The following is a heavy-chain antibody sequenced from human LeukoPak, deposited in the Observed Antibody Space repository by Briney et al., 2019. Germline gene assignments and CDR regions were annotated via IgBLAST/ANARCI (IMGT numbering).Heavy chain of an antibody. J-gene: IGHJ4*02. CDR3: AKRDSSGWYVGYFDY. V-gene: IGHV3-23*01. D-gene: IGHD6-19*01. CDR1: GFTFSSYA. Sequence: GGSLRLSCAASGFTFSSYAMSWVRQAPGKGLEWVSAISGSGGSTYYADSVKGRFTISRDDSKNTLYLQMNSLRAEDTAVYYCAKRDSSGWYVGYFDYWGQGTLVTVSS. CDR2: ISGSGGST.